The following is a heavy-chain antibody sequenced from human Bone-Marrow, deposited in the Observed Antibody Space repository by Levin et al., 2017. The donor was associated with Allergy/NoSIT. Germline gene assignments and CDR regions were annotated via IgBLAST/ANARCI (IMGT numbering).Heavy chain of an antibody. D-gene: IGHD6-13*01. V-gene: IGHV4-61*02. CDR2: MFAGGAA. CDR3: ARDETFNSWHTGWVDP. Sequence: SETLSLTCTVSGDSINNTNHYWSWIRQPAGKGLEWIGRMFAGGAATYNRSLRSRVTISIDTSKNQCSRKLTSVTDAERAVYYCARDETFNSWHTGWVDPWGQGTLVTVSS. J-gene: IGHJ5*02. CDR1: GDSINNTNHY.